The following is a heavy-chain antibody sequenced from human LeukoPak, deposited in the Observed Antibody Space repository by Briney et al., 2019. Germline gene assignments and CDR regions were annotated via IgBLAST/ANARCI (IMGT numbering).Heavy chain of an antibody. V-gene: IGHV3-49*04. J-gene: IGHJ4*02. D-gene: IGHD3-22*01. CDR2: IRSKAYGGTT. CDR1: GFTFGDYA. CDR3: TSFHYYDSSGSLDY. Sequence: GGSLRLSCTASGFTFGDYAMSWVRQAPGKGLEWVGFIRSKAYGGTTEYAASVKGSFTISRDDSKSIAYLQMNSLKTEDTAVYYRTSFHYYDSSGSLDYWGQGTLVTVSS.